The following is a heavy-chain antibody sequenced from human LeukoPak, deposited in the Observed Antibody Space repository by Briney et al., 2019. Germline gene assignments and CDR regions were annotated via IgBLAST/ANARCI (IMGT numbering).Heavy chain of an antibody. CDR3: TRHWDTAMGDGYDY. J-gene: IGHJ4*02. Sequence: PGGSLRLSCAASGFTFSGSAMHWVRQASGKGLEWVGRIRSKANSYATAYAASVKGRFTISRDDSKNTAYLQMNSLKTEDTAVYYWTRHWDTAMGDGYDYWGQGTLVTVSS. V-gene: IGHV3-73*01. D-gene: IGHD5-18*01. CDR1: GFTFSGSA. CDR2: IRSKANSYAT.